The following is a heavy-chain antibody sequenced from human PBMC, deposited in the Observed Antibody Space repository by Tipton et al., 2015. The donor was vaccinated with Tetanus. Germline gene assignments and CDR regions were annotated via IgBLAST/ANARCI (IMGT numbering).Heavy chain of an antibody. J-gene: IGHJ4*02. V-gene: IGHV4-39*01. CDR3: VRDFGDARTDY. Sequence: LRLSCTVSGDSTSRSGYFWGWIRQTPGQGLEWIGTIDNGGGTYYNPSLKSRLTISADTSKTQFSLTLTSVTAADTAIYYCVRDFGDARTDYWGQGTLVTVSS. CDR1: GDSTSRSGYF. D-gene: IGHD4-17*01. CDR2: IDNGGGT.